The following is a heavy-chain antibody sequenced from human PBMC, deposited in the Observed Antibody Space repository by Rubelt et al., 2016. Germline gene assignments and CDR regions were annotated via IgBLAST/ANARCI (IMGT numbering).Heavy chain of an antibody. Sequence: QVQLVQSGAEVKKPGSSVKVSCKASGGTFSSYAISWVRQAPGQGLEWMGRIIPILCIANYAQKFQGRVTITADKSTSTAYMELSSRRSEDTAVYYCASSLPNLFGIAARDYYYYYGMDVWGQGTTVTVSS. CDR3: ASSLPNLFGIAARDYYYYYGMDV. J-gene: IGHJ6*02. D-gene: IGHD6-6*01. V-gene: IGHV1-69*04. CDR1: GGTFSSYA. CDR2: IIPILCIA.